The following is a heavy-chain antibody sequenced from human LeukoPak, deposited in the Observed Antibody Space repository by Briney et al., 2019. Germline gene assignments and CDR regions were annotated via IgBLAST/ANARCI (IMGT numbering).Heavy chain of an antibody. CDR1: GFTFTDFG. CDR2: ISTYDVDT. V-gene: IGHV1-18*01. D-gene: IGHD2-21*02. J-gene: IGHJ3*02. Sequence: ASVKVSCKASGFTFTDFGVSWVRRAPGQGLEWMGWISTYDVDTKYAQKFQGRVTMTTDTSTSTAYMDLRSLRSDDTAVYYCARGVTARDSYDIWGQGTMLIVSS. CDR3: ARGVTARDSYDI.